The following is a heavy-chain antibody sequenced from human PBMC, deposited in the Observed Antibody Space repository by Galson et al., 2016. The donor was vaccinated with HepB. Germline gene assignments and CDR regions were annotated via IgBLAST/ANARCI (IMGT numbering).Heavy chain of an antibody. D-gene: IGHD1-20*01. CDR2: ISGSGGST. Sequence: ETLSLTCAVSGASISDSNWWTWVRQAPGKGLEWVSSISGSGGSTYYAAAVKGRFTISRDNSRNTLFLQVNSLRAEDTALYYCAKDQYDPLINVATDYGMDVWGQGTTVTVSS. V-gene: IGHV3-23*01. CDR1: GASISDSN. CDR3: AKDQYDPLINVATDYGMDV. J-gene: IGHJ6*02.